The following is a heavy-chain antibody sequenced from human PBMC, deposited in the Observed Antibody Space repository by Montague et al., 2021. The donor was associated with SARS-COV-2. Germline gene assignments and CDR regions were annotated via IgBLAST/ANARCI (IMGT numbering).Heavy chain of an antibody. J-gene: IGHJ4*02. D-gene: IGHD3-22*01. CDR3: ARGVYYDGSGYYSFDY. CDR1: GDSVSSYSAA. V-gene: IGHV6-1*01. Sequence: XAISGDSVSSYSAAWNWIRQAPSIGLEWLGRTYYRSKWYNDYALSVKSRITINPDTSKNHFSLQLNSVTPEDTAIYYCARGVYYDGSGYYSFDYWGQGTLVTVSS. CDR2: TYYRSKWYN.